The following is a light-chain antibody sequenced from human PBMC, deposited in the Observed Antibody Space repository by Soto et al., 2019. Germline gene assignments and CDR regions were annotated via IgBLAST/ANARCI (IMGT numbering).Light chain of an antibody. CDR3: QQYGSSGT. CDR2: GAS. Sequence: IVMTQSPSTLSVSPGEGATLSCRASQSVSDNLAWYQQKPGQAPRLLIYGASSRATGIPDRFSGSGSGTDFTLTISRLEPEDFAVYYCQQYGSSGTFGQGTKVDIK. CDR1: QSVSDN. J-gene: IGKJ1*01. V-gene: IGKV3-20*01.